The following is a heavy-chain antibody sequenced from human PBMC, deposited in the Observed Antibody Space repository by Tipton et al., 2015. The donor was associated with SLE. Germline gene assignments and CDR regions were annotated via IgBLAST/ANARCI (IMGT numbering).Heavy chain of an antibody. V-gene: IGHV3-23*03. Sequence: SLRLSCAASGFTFSSYAMSWVRQSPGMGLEWVSLIYGGSATTYYADSVKGRVTISRDDSRNTLYLHMISLRAEDTAVYYCAKNRASSVWTNFDYWGQGTLVTVSS. CDR3: AKNRASSVWTNFDY. D-gene: IGHD6-25*01. J-gene: IGHJ4*02. CDR1: GFTFSSYA. CDR2: IYGGSATT.